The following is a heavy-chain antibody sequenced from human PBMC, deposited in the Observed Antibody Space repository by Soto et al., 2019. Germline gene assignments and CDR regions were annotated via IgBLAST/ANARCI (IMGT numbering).Heavy chain of an antibody. CDR1: GFTFSDYY. CDR2: ITSSGSTI. CDR3: VRAVVAAAGLYYYYYGMDV. Sequence: GGSLRLSCAASGFTFSDYYMSWIRQAPGKGLEWISYITSSGSTIYYADSVKGRFTISRDNARNLLYLQINSLRAEDTAVYYCVRAVVAAAGLYYYYYGMDVWGQGTTVTVSS. V-gene: IGHV3-11*04. D-gene: IGHD6-13*01. J-gene: IGHJ6*02.